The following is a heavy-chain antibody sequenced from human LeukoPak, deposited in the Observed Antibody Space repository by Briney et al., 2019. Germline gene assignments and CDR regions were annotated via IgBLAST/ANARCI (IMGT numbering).Heavy chain of an antibody. Sequence: PSETLSLTCAVYGGSFSGYYWSWIRQPPGKGLEWIGEINHSGSTNYNPSLKSRVTISVDTSKNQFSLKLSSVTAADTAVYYCARIWAYCGGDCYSLYYYYGMDVWGQGTTVTVSS. J-gene: IGHJ6*02. CDR1: GGSFSGYY. CDR2: INHSGST. V-gene: IGHV4-34*01. CDR3: ARIWAYCGGDCYSLYYYYGMDV. D-gene: IGHD2-21*02.